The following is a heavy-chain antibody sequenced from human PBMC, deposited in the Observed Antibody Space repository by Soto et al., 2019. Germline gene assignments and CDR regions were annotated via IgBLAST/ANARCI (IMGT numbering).Heavy chain of an antibody. CDR2: ISESGGNT. CDR3: AKDRDSSWFPDY. CDR1: GFTFSSYA. Sequence: GGSLRLSCAASGFTFSSYAMSWVRQAPGKGLEWVSTISESGGNTYYADSVKGRLTISRDNSKNTLYLQMDGLRGDDTAVYYCAKDRDSSWFPDYWGQGTLVTVSS. V-gene: IGHV3-23*01. J-gene: IGHJ4*02. D-gene: IGHD6-13*01.